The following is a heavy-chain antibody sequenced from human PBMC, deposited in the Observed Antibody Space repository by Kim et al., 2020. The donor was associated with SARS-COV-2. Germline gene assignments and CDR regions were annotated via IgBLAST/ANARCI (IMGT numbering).Heavy chain of an antibody. V-gene: IGHV4-39*01. D-gene: IGHD5-12*01. CDR1: GGSISSSSYY. CDR3: ARHSKGSRDGYNFNYYYYMDV. CDR2: IYYSGST. Sequence: SETLSLTCTVSGGSISSSSYYWGWIRQPPGKGLEWIGSIYYSGSTYYNPSLKSRVTISVDTSKNQFSLKLSSVTAADTAVYYCARHSKGSRDGYNFNYYYYMDVWGKGTTVTVSS. J-gene: IGHJ6*03.